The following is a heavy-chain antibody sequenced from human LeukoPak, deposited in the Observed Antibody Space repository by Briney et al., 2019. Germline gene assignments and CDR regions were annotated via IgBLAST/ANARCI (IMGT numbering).Heavy chain of an antibody. CDR3: AKDRCSNGIGCYYYYMDV. J-gene: IGHJ6*03. CDR1: GFTFSSYS. V-gene: IGHV3-21*01. D-gene: IGHD2-8*01. Sequence: GGSLRLSCAASGFTFSSYSMNWVRQAPGKGLEWVSSISSSSSYIYYADSVKGRFTISRDNAKNSLYLQMNSLRAEDTTIYYCAKDRCSNGIGCYYYYMDVWGKGTTVTISS. CDR2: ISSSSSYI.